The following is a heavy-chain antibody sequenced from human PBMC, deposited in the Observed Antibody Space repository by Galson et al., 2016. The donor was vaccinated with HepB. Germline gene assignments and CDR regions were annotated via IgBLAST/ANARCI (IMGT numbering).Heavy chain of an antibody. CDR2: IIPIFGTA. Sequence: SVKVSCKASGGTFNSYSINWVRQAPGQGLEWMGGIIPIFGTANYAQRFQGRVTIIADESTSTAYMELSSLRSEDTAVYYCARVSAPLSLMPKFDYWGQGTLVTVSS. D-gene: IGHD2-15*01. CDR3: ARVSAPLSLMPKFDY. CDR1: GGTFNSYS. V-gene: IGHV1-69*13. J-gene: IGHJ4*02.